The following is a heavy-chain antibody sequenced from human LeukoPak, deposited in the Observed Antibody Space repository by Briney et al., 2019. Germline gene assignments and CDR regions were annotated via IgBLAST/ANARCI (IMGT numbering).Heavy chain of an antibody. J-gene: IGHJ4*02. V-gene: IGHV3-7*01. Sequence: GGSLRLSCAASGFTFNNYWMNWIRQAPGKGLEWVANIKQDGSETYYVDSVKGRFTISRDNAKNSVYLQMNSLRAEDTAVYYCARSYYDNSGSFGFWGQGTLVTVSP. CDR1: GFTFNNYW. CDR2: IKQDGSET. D-gene: IGHD3-22*01. CDR3: ARSYYDNSGSFGF.